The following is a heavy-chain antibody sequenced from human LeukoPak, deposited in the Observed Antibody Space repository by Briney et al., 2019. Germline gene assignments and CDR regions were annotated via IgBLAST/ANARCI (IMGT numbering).Heavy chain of an antibody. CDR3: ARLNLRGSSWTYYFDY. J-gene: IGHJ4*02. CDR2: INPNSGGT. D-gene: IGHD6-13*01. Sequence: ASVKVSCKASGYTFTGYYMHWVRQAPGQGLEWMGWINPNSGGTNYAQKFQGWVTMTRDTSISTAYMELSRLRSDDTAVHYCARLNLRGSSWTYYFDYWGQGTLVTVSS. V-gene: IGHV1-2*04. CDR1: GYTFTGYY.